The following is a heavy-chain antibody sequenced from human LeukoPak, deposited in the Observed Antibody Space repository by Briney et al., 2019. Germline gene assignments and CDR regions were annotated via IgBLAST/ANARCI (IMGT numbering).Heavy chain of an antibody. CDR1: GFTFSSYA. J-gene: IGHJ4*02. V-gene: IGHV3-30*04. CDR3: AREHGPYSSSWYFDY. D-gene: IGHD6-13*01. CDR2: ISYDGSNK. Sequence: GRSLRLSCAASGFTFSSYAMHWVRQAPGKGLEGVAVISYDGSNKYYADSVKGRFTISRDNSKNTLYLQMNSLRAEDTAVYYCAREHGPYSSSWYFDYWGQGTLVTVSS.